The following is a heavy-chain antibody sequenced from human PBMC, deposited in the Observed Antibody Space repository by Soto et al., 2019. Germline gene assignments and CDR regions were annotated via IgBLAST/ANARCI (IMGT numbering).Heavy chain of an antibody. CDR2: MNPNSGNT. CDR3: ARGRGYCSGGSCLRGNWFDP. CDR1: GYTFTSYD. V-gene: IGHV1-8*01. Sequence: QVQLVQSGAEVKKPGASVKVSCKASGYTFTSYDINWVRQATGQGLEWMGWMNPNSGNTGYAQKFQGRVIMTRNTSISTAYMELSSLRSEDTAEYYCARGRGYCSGGSCLRGNWFDPWGHVTLVTVSS. D-gene: IGHD2-15*01. J-gene: IGHJ5*02.